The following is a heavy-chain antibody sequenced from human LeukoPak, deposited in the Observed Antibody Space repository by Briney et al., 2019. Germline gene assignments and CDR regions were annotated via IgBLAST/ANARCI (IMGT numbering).Heavy chain of an antibody. V-gene: IGHV3-30*04. D-gene: IGHD6-13*01. CDR2: ISYDGSNK. J-gene: IGHJ4*02. Sequence: SGRSLRLSCAASGFTFSSYAMHWVRQAPGKGLEWVAVISYDGSNKYYADSVKGRFTISRDNSRNTLYLQMDSLRAEDTAVYYCARGYCSAWYYFDYWGQGTLVTVSS. CDR1: GFTFSSYA. CDR3: ARGYCSAWYYFDY.